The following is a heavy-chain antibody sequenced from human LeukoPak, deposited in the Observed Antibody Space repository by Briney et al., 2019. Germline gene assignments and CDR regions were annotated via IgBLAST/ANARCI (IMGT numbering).Heavy chain of an antibody. V-gene: IGHV4-4*07. Sequence: PSETLSLTCTVSGGSISIYYWNWIRQPAGKRLEWIGRIFTSGITNYSPSLKSRVTMSVDTSKNQFSLNLSSVTAADTAVYYCARESSGSYYNPQGYMDVWGKGTTVTVSS. D-gene: IGHD3-10*01. CDR3: ARESSGSYYNPQGYMDV. CDR2: IFTSGIT. J-gene: IGHJ6*03. CDR1: GGSISIYY.